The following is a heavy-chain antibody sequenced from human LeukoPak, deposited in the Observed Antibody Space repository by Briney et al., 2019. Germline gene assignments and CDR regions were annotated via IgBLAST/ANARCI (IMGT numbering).Heavy chain of an antibody. V-gene: IGHV1-46*01. Sequence: GASVKVSCKAAGYTFTNFYLHWMRQAPGQGLELMGIINPTNDSTTYAHKFQGRVTMTGHMSKSTVYMELSSLRSEDTAVYFCARDLNPQSIGMRAFDIWGQGTMVTASS. D-gene: IGHD1-14*01. CDR1: GYTFTNFY. CDR2: INPTNDST. CDR3: ARDLNPQSIGMRAFDI. J-gene: IGHJ3*02.